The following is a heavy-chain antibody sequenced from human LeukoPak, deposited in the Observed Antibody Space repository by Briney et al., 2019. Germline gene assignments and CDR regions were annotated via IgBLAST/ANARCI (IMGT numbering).Heavy chain of an antibody. D-gene: IGHD3-10*01. CDR1: GFTFSSYS. Sequence: GGSLRLSCAASGFTFSSYSMNWVRQAPGKGLEWVSYISSSSTIYYADSVKGRFTISRDNAKNSLYLQMNSLRAEDTAVYYCASPNYGSGSYYNEAAEYFQHWGQGTLVTVSS. CDR2: ISSSSTI. V-gene: IGHV3-48*04. J-gene: IGHJ1*01. CDR3: ASPNYGSGSYYNEAAEYFQH.